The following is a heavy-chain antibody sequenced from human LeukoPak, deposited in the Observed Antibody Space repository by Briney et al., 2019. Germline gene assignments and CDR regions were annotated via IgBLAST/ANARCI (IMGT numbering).Heavy chain of an antibody. J-gene: IGHJ3*02. V-gene: IGHV4-34*01. D-gene: IGHD2-8*01. Sequence: SETLSLTCAVYGGSFSGYYWSWIRQPPGKGLEWIGEINHSGSTNYNPSLKSRVTISVDTSKNQFSLKLSSVTAADTAVYYCARGLSPLVHDAFDIWGQGTMVTVSS. CDR1: GGSFSGYY. CDR2: INHSGST. CDR3: ARGLSPLVHDAFDI.